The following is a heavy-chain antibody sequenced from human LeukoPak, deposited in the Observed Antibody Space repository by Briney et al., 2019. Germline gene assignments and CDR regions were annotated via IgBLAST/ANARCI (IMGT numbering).Heavy chain of an antibody. CDR1: GGSISSGSYY. J-gene: IGHJ4*02. D-gene: IGHD1-26*01. CDR2: IYTSGST. Sequence: SQRLSLTCLVSGGSISSGSYYWLWIRQPAGKGLEWIGRIYTSGSTNYNPSPKSRVTISVDTSKNQFSLKLSSVTAADTAVYYCAKSSGSWEGFDYWGQGTLVTVSS. V-gene: IGHV4-61*02. CDR3: AKSSGSWEGFDY.